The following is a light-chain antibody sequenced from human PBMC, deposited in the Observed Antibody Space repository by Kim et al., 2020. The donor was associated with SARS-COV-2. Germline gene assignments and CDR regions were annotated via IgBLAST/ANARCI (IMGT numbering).Light chain of an antibody. CDR3: SSYAGSHNLV. CDR2: EVS. J-gene: IGLJ2*01. CDR1: SSDVGNYNY. Sequence: QSALTQPPSASGSPGQSVTISCTGTSSDVGNYNYVSWYQQHPGKAPKLMIYEVSKRPSGVPDRFSGSKSGNTASLTVSGLQAEDEAEYYCSSYAGSHNLVFGGGTQLTVL. V-gene: IGLV2-8*01.